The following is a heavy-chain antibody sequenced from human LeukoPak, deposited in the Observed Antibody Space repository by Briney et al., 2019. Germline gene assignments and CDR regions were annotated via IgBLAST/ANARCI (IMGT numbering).Heavy chain of an antibody. Sequence: PGGSLRLSCAASGFTFNNYVMNWVRLAPGKGLEWVSSISSSSRYIYYADSVKGRFTISRDNAKNSLYLQMHSLRAEDTAMYYCARDVGVHYMDAWGKGTTVTVSS. CDR1: GFTFNNYV. CDR3: ARDVGVHYMDA. J-gene: IGHJ6*03. V-gene: IGHV3-21*01. D-gene: IGHD2-21*01. CDR2: ISSSSRYI.